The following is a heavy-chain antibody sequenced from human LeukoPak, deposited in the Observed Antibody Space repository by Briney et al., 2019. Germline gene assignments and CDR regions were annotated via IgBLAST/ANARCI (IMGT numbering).Heavy chain of an antibody. CDR1: GFTFSSYG. CDR3: ARVAETTYDILTGYYPD. V-gene: IGHV3-30*02. D-gene: IGHD3-9*01. CDR2: IRYDGSNK. Sequence: GGSLRLSCAASGFTFSSYGMHRVRQAPGKGLEWVAFIRYDGSNKYYADSVKGRFTISRDNSKNTLYLQMNSLRAEDTAVYYCARVAETTYDILTGYYPDWGQGTLVTVSS. J-gene: IGHJ4*02.